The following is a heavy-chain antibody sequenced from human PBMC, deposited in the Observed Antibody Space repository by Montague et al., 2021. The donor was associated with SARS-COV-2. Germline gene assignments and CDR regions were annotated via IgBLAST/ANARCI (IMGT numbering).Heavy chain of an antibody. CDR3: ARAHRGGGADFDN. CDR1: GGSISSGSYY. Sequence: TLSLTCTVSGGSISSGSYYWSWIRQPAGKGLEWIGRIYTSGTTDYNPSLESRVTISVDTPKNQFSLKLTSVTAADTAVYYCARAHRGGGADFDNWGQGSLVTVSS. V-gene: IGHV4-61*02. CDR2: IYTSGTT. J-gene: IGHJ4*02. D-gene: IGHD1-26*01.